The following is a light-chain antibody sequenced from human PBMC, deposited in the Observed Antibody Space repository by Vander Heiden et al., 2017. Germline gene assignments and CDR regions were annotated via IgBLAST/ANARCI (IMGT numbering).Light chain of an antibody. CDR2: SKN. CDR3: AAWDDSLNGWV. Sequence: QSVLTPPPSASATPGPRVTISCSGRSSNIGSNTVSWYKQLPGMAPKLLIHSKNQRPAGGPDRLSGSKSATSASLAISGLQSEEEADYYWAAWDDSLNGWVFGGGTKLTVL. V-gene: IGLV1-44*01. CDR1: SSNIGSNT. J-gene: IGLJ3*02.